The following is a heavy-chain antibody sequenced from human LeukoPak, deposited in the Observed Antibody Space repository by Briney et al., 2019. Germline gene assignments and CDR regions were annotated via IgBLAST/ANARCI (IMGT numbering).Heavy chain of an antibody. D-gene: IGHD2-15*01. Sequence: ASVKVSCKASGYTFSNFGTSWVRQAPGQGLEWMGWISGYNDDTHYAQKFQGRVTMTTDTSTNTAYMDLRSLRSDDTAMYYCAKDFYNSGGRWYDCFDIWGQGTMVTVSS. J-gene: IGHJ3*02. CDR3: AKDFYNSGGRWYDCFDI. CDR2: ISGYNDDT. CDR1: GYTFSNFG. V-gene: IGHV1-18*01.